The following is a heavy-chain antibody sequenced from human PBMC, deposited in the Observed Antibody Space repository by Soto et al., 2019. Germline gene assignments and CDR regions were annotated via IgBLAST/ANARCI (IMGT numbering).Heavy chain of an antibody. J-gene: IGHJ4*02. CDR2: SYYSGST. CDR3: ARQESVVAATLFDY. V-gene: IGHV4-39*01. D-gene: IGHD2-15*01. Sequence: QLQLQESGPGLVKPSETLSLTCTVSGGSISSSSYYWGWIRQPPGKGLEWIGSSYYSGSTYYNPYLKRRVTITVDTSKNQFSLKLSSVTAADTAVYYCARQESVVAATLFDYWGQGTLVTGSS. CDR1: GGSISSSSYY.